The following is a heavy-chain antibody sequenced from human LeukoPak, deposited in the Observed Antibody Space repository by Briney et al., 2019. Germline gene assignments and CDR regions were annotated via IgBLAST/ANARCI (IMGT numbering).Heavy chain of an antibody. D-gene: IGHD3-22*01. CDR1: GFTFSSYS. CDR3: AGHYYDSSGTFDY. Sequence: PGGSLRLSCAASGFTFSSYSMNWVRQAPGKGLEWVSYISSSSSTIYYADSVKGRFTISRDNAKNSLYLQMNSLRAEDTAVYYCAGHYYDSSGTFDYWGQGTLVTVSS. V-gene: IGHV3-48*04. CDR2: ISSSSSTI. J-gene: IGHJ4*02.